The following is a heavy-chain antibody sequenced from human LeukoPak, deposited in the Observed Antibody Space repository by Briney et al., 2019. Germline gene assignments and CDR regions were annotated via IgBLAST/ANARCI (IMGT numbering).Heavy chain of an antibody. CDR1: GYSISSGFY. Sequence: SETLSLTCTVAGYSISSGFYWGWIRKSQGKGLEYIGSIYDSGSTNYNPSLKSRVIISKDTSKNQFSLKLSSVTAADMAVYYCARVAGGYCNGDSCYWVYYFDHWGQGTVVTVSS. J-gene: IGHJ4*02. CDR2: IYDSGST. D-gene: IGHD2-15*01. CDR3: ARVAGGYCNGDSCYWVYYFDH. V-gene: IGHV4-38-2*02.